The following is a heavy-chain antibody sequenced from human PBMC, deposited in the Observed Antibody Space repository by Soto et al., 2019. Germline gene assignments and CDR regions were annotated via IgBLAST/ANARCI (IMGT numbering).Heavy chain of an antibody. V-gene: IGHV4-31*01. CDR1: GGSITSSGYY. J-gene: IGHJ4*02. D-gene: IGHD2-2*01. Sequence: QVQLQESGPGLVKPSQTLSLTCTVSGGSITSSGYYWSWIRQHPGEGLEWIGFTSHSGSTSYNPSIKSPVTTSVDTSSNPFSLNLKSVTAAATAVYYCARGGGSTKVDYWGQGTLVTVSP. CDR2: TSHSGST. CDR3: ARGGGSTKVDY.